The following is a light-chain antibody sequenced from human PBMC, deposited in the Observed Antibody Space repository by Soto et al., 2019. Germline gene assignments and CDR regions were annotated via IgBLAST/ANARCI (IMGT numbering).Light chain of an antibody. J-gene: IGLJ2*01. V-gene: IGLV2-14*01. CDR1: SSDVGCYNY. Sequence: QSALTQPASVSGSPGQSITISCTGTSSDVGCYNYVSWYQQHPGKAPKLMIYDVSNRPSGVSNRFSGSKSGNTASLTISGLQAEDEADYYFSSYTSSSTPGFGGGTKLTVL. CDR2: DVS. CDR3: SSYTSSSTPG.